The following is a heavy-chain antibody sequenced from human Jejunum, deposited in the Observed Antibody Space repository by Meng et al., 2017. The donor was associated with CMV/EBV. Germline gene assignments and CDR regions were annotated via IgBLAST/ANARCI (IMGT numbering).Heavy chain of an antibody. J-gene: IGHJ3*01. CDR2: IKQDGSER. V-gene: IGHV3-7*01. CDR1: YW. Sequence: YWMNWVRQAPGGGLKWVANIKQDGSERYYEGSVKGRFTISRDNAKNSIYLQMRSLRADDTALYYCATGDCTSASCSGWGAFDFWGRGTMVTVSS. D-gene: IGHD2-2*01. CDR3: ATGDCTSASCSGWGAFDF.